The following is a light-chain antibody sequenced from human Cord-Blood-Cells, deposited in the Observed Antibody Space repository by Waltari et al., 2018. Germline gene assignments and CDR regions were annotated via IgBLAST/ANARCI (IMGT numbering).Light chain of an antibody. V-gene: IGLV2-14*01. J-gene: IGLJ1*01. CDR1: CSDVGGYNY. CDR3: SSYTSSSTPYV. CDR2: DVS. Sequence: QSALTQPASVSGSPGQSITIPCTGTCSDVGGYNYVSWYQQHPGKAPKLMIYDVSNRPSGVSNRFSGSKSGNTASLTISGLQAEDEADYYCSSYTSSSTPYVFGTGTKVTVL.